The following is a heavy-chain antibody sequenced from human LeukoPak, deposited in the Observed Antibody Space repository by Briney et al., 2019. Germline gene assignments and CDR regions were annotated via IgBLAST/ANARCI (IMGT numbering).Heavy chain of an antibody. Sequence: GGSLRLSCAASGFTVSSNYMSWVRQAPGKGLEWVSVIYSGGSTYYADSVKGRFTISRDNSKNTLYLQMNSLRAEDTAVYYCASEDIVGATGAFDIWGQGTMVTVSS. D-gene: IGHD1-26*01. CDR2: IYSGGST. V-gene: IGHV3-66*01. CDR3: ASEDIVGATGAFDI. J-gene: IGHJ3*02. CDR1: GFTVSSNY.